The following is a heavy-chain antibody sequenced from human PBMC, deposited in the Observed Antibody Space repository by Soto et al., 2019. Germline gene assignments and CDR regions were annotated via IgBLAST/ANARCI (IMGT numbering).Heavy chain of an antibody. CDR3: ADGGEWSFNFVY. CDR2: ISASGDNS. D-gene: IGHD3-3*01. J-gene: IGHJ4*02. Sequence: GGSLRLSCAASGFTFSTYAMSWVRQAPGKGLEWVAGISASGDNSYYADSVKGRFTISRDNSKSTLYLQMNNLRAEDTAVYYCADGGEWSFNFVYWGQGTLATVSS. CDR1: GFTFSTYA. V-gene: IGHV3-23*01.